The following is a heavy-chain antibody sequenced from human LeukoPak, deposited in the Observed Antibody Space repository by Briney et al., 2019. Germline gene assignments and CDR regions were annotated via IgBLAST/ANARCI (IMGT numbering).Heavy chain of an antibody. CDR2: ISSSSSYI. Sequence: GGSLRLSCAASGFTFSSYSMNWVRQAPGKGLEWVSSISSSSSYIYYADSVKGRFTISRDNSKNTLYLQMNSLRAEDTAVYYCAKISLYSGSWFDGMDVWGQGTTVTVSS. CDR3: AKISLYSGSWFDGMDV. V-gene: IGHV3-21*04. J-gene: IGHJ6*02. CDR1: GFTFSSYS. D-gene: IGHD6-13*01.